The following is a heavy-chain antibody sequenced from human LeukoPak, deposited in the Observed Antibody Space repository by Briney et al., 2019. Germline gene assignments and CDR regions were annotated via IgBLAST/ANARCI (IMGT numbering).Heavy chain of an antibody. CDR2: ISGSGGST. CDR1: GFTFSSYA. CDR3: AKGANDFWSGYFGALWFDP. J-gene: IGHJ5*02. D-gene: IGHD3-3*01. Sequence: PGGSLRLSCAASGFTFSSYAMSWVRLAPGKGLEWVSAISGSGGSTYYAESVKGRFTISRDNSKNTLYLQMNSLRAEDTAVYYCAKGANDFWSGYFGALWFDPWGQGTLVTVSS. V-gene: IGHV3-23*01.